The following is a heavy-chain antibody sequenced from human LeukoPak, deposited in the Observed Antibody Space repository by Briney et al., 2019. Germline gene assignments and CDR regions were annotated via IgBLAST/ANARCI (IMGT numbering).Heavy chain of an antibody. J-gene: IGHJ4*02. V-gene: IGHV1-58*02. CDR3: ARMIAAAGLAVDY. Sequence: SVRVSCKASGFTFTTSAMQWVRQARGQRLEWIGWIVIGSGNTNYAQKFQERVTITRDMSTNTAYMELSSLRSEDTAVYYCARMIAAAGLAVDYWGQGTLVTVSS. CDR1: GFTFTTSA. D-gene: IGHD6-13*01. CDR2: IVIGSGNT.